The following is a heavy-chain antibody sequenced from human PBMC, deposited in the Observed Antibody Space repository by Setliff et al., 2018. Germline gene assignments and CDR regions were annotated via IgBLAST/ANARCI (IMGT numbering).Heavy chain of an antibody. CDR3: ARQPSSGSYYNPRPYYFDY. V-gene: IGHV4-61*01. J-gene: IGHJ4*02. CDR1: GGSISSDNYY. Sequence: PSETLSLTCTVSGGSISSDNYYWSWIRQPPGKGLEWIGEIDHSGNTNYNPSLKSRVTMSVDTSKNQFSLNLRSVTAADTAVYYCARQPSSGSYYNPRPYYFDYWGQGTLVTVSS. D-gene: IGHD3-10*01. CDR2: IDHSGNT.